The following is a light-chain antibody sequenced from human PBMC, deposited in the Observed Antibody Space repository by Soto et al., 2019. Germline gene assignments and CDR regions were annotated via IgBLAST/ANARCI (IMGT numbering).Light chain of an antibody. CDR2: GAS. Sequence: EIVLTQSPGTLSLSPGERATLSCRASQSVGSSLSWYQQKPGQAPRLLFYGASNRATAIPDRFSGSGFGTDFTLTITRLEPEDFAVYYCQQYANSPITFGQGTRLEIK. J-gene: IGKJ5*01. CDR1: QSVGSS. V-gene: IGKV3-20*01. CDR3: QQYANSPIT.